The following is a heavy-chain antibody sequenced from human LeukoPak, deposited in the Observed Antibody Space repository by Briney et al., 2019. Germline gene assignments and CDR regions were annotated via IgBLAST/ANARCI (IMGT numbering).Heavy chain of an antibody. Sequence: ASVKVSCKASGYTFNTYDINWVRQATGQGLEWMGWMNPNSGNTGYAQKFQGRVTFTRDTSIRTAYMELSSLRSEDTAVYYCARGASRSFDYWGQGTLVTASS. D-gene: IGHD5-12*01. V-gene: IGHV1-8*03. CDR2: MNPNSGNT. CDR1: GYTFNTYD. J-gene: IGHJ4*02. CDR3: ARGASRSFDY.